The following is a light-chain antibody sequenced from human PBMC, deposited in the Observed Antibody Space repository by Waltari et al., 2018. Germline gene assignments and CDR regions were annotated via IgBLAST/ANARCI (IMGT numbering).Light chain of an antibody. V-gene: IGKV3-20*01. Sequence: IVLTHAAGILSFSPAGRATLPCRASQGVGRTLAWYQQTPGQAPRLLIYDTSTRATGIPDRFSGGGYGTDFSLTISRLEPEDFAVYYCQKYVCLPAKFGQGTKVEIK. CDR3: QKYVCLPAK. CDR2: DTS. J-gene: IGKJ1*01. CDR1: QGVGRT.